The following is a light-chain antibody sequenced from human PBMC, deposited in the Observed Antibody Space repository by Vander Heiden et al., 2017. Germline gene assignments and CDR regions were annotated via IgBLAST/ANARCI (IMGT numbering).Light chain of an antibody. CDR2: LAS. V-gene: IGKV1-5*03. CDR3: QHENSSPFT. CDR1: QSVSNW. Sequence: TITCRASQSVSNWLAWSQQKPWKAPKLLIYLASTLESAVPSRLRGSGSGTEFTLTMRSLQPDDFATYYCQHENSSPFTFGP. J-gene: IGKJ3*01.